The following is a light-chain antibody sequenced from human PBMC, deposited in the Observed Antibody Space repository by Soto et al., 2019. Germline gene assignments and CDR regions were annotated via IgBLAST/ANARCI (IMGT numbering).Light chain of an antibody. CDR2: GAA. Sequence: EIVLTQSPGTLSLSPGERATLSCRANQSISHYLAWYQQKPGQSPRLLIYGAASRAIGIPDRFNGSGSETTFTLTISRLQPEDFALYYCQQYNGSPITFGPGTKVDIK. J-gene: IGKJ3*01. V-gene: IGKV3-20*01. CDR1: QSISHY. CDR3: QQYNGSPIT.